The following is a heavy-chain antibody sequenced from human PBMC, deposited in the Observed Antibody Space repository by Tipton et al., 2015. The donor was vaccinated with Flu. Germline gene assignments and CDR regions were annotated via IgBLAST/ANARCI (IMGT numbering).Heavy chain of an antibody. CDR2: IHRTGYT. CDR3: ARRPYMSSSDLYAFDI. CDR1: GDSIGSPYY. V-gene: IGHV4-38-2*01. J-gene: IGHJ3*02. Sequence: TLSLTCSVSGDSIGSPYYWGWIRQPPGKGLEWIGNIHRTGYTYYNPSLTSRVTISVDTSKNQFSLRLTSVTAADTAIYYCARRPYMSSSDLYAFDIWGQGTMVTVSS. D-gene: IGHD6-6*01.